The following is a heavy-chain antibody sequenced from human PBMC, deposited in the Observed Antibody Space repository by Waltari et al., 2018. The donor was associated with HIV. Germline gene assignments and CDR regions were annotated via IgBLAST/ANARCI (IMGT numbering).Heavy chain of an antibody. V-gene: IGHV4-38-2*01. D-gene: IGHD3-22*01. Sequence: QVQLQESGPGLVRPSETLSLTCAVSGYSMNRGYYWGWLRQPPGKGLEWIGTIHHSGSYYYNPSLQSRVTISVDTSNNRVSLKLSSVTAADTAVYYCARNTYYERSGYDYWGQGNLVTVSS. J-gene: IGHJ4*02. CDR2: IHHSGSY. CDR1: GYSMNRGYY. CDR3: ARNTYYERSGYDY.